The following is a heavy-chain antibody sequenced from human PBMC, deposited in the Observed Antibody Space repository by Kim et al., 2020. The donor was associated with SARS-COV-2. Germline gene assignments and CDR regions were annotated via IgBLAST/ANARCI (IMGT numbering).Heavy chain of an antibody. CDR2: INHSGST. CDR3: ARGMWIWFGELFATRPFDY. CDR1: GGSFSGYY. V-gene: IGHV4-34*01. D-gene: IGHD3-10*01. Sequence: SETLSLTCAVYGGSFSGYYWSWIRQPPGKGLEWIGEINHSGSTNYNPSLKSRVTISVDTSKNQFSLKLSSVTAADTAVYYCARGMWIWFGELFATRPFDYWGQGTLVTVSS. J-gene: IGHJ4*02.